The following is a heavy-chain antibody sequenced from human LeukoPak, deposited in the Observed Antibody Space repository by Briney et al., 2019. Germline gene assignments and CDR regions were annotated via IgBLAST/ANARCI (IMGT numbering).Heavy chain of an antibody. D-gene: IGHD3-22*01. CDR3: ATEPSYDSNY. J-gene: IGHJ4*02. CDR1: GYTFTDYY. Sequence: ASVKVSCKVSGYTFTDYYMHWVQQAPGKGLEWMGLVNPEDGETIYAEKFKGRVTITADTSTDTAYMELSSLRSEDTAVYYCATEPSYDSNYWGQGTLVTVSS. V-gene: IGHV1-69-2*01. CDR2: VNPEDGET.